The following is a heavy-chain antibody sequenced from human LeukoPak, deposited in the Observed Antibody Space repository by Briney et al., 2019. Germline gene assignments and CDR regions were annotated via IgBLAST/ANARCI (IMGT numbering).Heavy chain of an antibody. CDR3: ARAISDYVCGSYRQRYYYYYIDV. Sequence: KPSETLSLTCAVYGGSFSGYYWSWIRQPPGEGLEWSGEINLSGSIKYNTSLKSGVTISVDTSKNQFSLKLSSLTAADTAVHYCARAISDYVCGSYRQRYYYYYIDVWGKGTTVTVSS. CDR2: INLSGSI. CDR1: GGSFSGYY. J-gene: IGHJ6*03. V-gene: IGHV4-34*01. D-gene: IGHD3-16*02.